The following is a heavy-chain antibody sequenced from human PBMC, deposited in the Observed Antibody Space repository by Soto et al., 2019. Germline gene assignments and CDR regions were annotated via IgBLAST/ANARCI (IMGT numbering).Heavy chain of an antibody. CDR3: ESGVSGYLY. Sequence: EVQVVESGGGLVQPGGSLRLSCAASGFSVNKDFMSWVRQAPGKGLEWVSTMYSTGGTDYADSVRGRFTISKDNSKNTLDLQMISLSAEDTAVYYCESGVSGYLYWGQGNLVTVSS. CDR2: MYSTGGT. J-gene: IGHJ4*02. CDR1: GFSVNKDF. D-gene: IGHD3-9*01. V-gene: IGHV3-66*01.